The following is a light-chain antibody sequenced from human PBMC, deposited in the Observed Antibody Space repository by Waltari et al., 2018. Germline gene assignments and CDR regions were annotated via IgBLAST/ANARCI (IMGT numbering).Light chain of an antibody. J-gene: IGLJ1*01. Sequence: QSALTQPASVSGSPGQSTTISCTGTSRAVGDYDWVSWYQQHPGKAPKVVIFDVSYRPSGVSNRFSGSKSGNTASLTISGLQAEDEADYYCTSYTSRHSLVFGTGTKVTVL. CDR1: SRAVGDYDW. V-gene: IGLV2-14*03. CDR2: DVS. CDR3: TSYTSRHSLV.